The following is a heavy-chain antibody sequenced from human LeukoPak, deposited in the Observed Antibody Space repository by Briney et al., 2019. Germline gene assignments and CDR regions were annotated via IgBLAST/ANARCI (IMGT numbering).Heavy chain of an antibody. J-gene: IGHJ4*02. V-gene: IGHV4-4*02. CDR1: GGSISRTNW. CDR3: SRESGAFSPFGY. CDR2: ISLSGRT. Sequence: PSETLSLTCDVSGGSISRTNWWSWVRQSPGQGLEWIGEISLSGRTNYNPSLQSRVTMSLDESKNQLSRDLASVTAAGTAVYYCSRESGAFSPFGYWGQGTLVTVHS. D-gene: IGHD1-26*01.